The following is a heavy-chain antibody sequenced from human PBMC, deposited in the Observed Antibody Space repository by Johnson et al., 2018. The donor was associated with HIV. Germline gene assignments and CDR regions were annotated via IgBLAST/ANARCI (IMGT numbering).Heavy chain of an antibody. CDR3: ASRYGDYGLGAFDI. CDR1: GFTFSTYD. V-gene: IGHV3-13*01. Sequence: VQLVESGGGLVQPGGSLRLSCAASGFTFSTYDMHWVRQVTGKGLEWVSGITTAGDTYYPGSVKGRFTIFRENVKNSLYLQMNSLRAGDTAVYYCASRYGDYGLGAFDIWGQGTMVTVSS. CDR2: ITTAGDT. D-gene: IGHD4-17*01. J-gene: IGHJ3*02.